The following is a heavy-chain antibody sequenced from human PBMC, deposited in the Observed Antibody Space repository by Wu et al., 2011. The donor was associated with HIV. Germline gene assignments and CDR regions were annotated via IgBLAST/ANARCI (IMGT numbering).Heavy chain of an antibody. J-gene: IGHJ4*02. Sequence: QVQLVQSGAEVKKPGSSVKVSCKASGGTFSSYSIIWVRQAPGQGLEWMGGIIPIFGTANYAQKFQGRVTITADKSTSTAYMELSSLRSEDTAVYYCAREGAGGYYGSGSYSVYWGQGTLVTVSS. CDR2: IIPIFGTA. CDR3: AREGAGGYYGSGSYSVY. D-gene: IGHD3-10*01. V-gene: IGHV1-69*14. CDR1: GGTFSSYS.